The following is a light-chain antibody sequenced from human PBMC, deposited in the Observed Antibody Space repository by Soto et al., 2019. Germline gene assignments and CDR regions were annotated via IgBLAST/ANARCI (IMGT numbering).Light chain of an antibody. Sequence: QSALTQPASVSGSPGQSITISCTGTSSDVGSYNLVSWYQQHPGKAPKLMIYEANKRPSGVSNRFSGSKSGNTASLTISGLQAEDEADYYCSSYTSSTTLVIGGGTKLTVL. CDR3: SSYTSSTTLV. J-gene: IGLJ3*02. CDR2: EAN. V-gene: IGLV2-14*02. CDR1: SSDVGSYNL.